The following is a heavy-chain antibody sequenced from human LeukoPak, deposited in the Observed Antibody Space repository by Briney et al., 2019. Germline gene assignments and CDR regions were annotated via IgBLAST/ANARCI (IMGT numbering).Heavy chain of an antibody. Sequence: SVKVSCKASGYTFTGYYMHWVRQAPGQGLEWMGGIIPIFGTADYAQKFQGRVTITTDESTSTAYMELSSLRSEDTAVYYCASAITYYYDSSGYLFDYWGQGTLVTVSS. D-gene: IGHD3-22*01. CDR2: IIPIFGTA. J-gene: IGHJ4*02. V-gene: IGHV1-69*05. CDR3: ASAITYYYDSSGYLFDY. CDR1: GYTFTGYY.